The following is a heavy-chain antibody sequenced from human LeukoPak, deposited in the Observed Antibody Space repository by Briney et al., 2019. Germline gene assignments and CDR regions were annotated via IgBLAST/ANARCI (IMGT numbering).Heavy chain of an antibody. Sequence: ASVKVSCKASGYTFTSYYTHWVRQAPGQGLEWMGIINPSGGSTSYAQKFQGRVTMTRDMSTSTVYMELSSLRSGDTAVYYCARDDLGDYDSSGPGDYWGQGTLVTVSS. J-gene: IGHJ4*02. CDR2: INPSGGST. CDR1: GYTFTSYY. D-gene: IGHD3-22*01. V-gene: IGHV1-46*01. CDR3: ARDDLGDYDSSGPGDY.